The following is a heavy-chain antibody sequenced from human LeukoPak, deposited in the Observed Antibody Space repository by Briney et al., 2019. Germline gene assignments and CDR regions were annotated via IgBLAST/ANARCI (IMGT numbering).Heavy chain of an antibody. Sequence: ASVKVSCKASGYTFTSYGISWVRQAPGQGLEWMGWISAYNGNTNYAQKLQGRVTMTTDTSTSTAYMELRSLRSDGTAVYYCAREELRYFDWLLENYYYYYGMDVWGQGTTVTVSS. J-gene: IGHJ6*02. D-gene: IGHD3-9*01. V-gene: IGHV1-18*01. CDR3: AREELRYFDWLLENYYYYYGMDV. CDR1: GYTFTSYG. CDR2: ISAYNGNT.